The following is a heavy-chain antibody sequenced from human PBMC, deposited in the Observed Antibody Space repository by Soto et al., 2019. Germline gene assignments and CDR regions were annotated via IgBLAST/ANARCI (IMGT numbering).Heavy chain of an antibody. CDR2: ITSDGSST. J-gene: IGHJ6*02. CDR1: GFTFSTYY. V-gene: IGHV3-74*01. CDR3: ERERGGGFGDV. D-gene: IGHD3-10*01. Sequence: EVQLVESGGGLVQPGGSLRLSCAASGFTFSTYYMNWVRQAPGKGLVWVARITSDGSSTTYADSVKGRFTISRDNAKNTLYLHRSSLRAEDTAVYYGERERGGGFGDVWGQGTTVTVSS.